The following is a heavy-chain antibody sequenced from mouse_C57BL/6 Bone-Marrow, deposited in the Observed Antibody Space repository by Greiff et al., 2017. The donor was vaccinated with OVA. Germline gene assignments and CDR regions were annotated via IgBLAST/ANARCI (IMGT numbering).Heavy chain of an antibody. CDR3: TTWGKGYAMDY. CDR2: IDPENGDT. CDR1: GFNIKDDY. V-gene: IGHV14-4*01. J-gene: IGHJ4*01. Sequence: EVQLQQSGAELVRPGASVKLSCTASGFNIKDDYMHWVKQRPEQGLECIGWIDPENGDTEYASKFQGKATITADTSSNTAYLQLSSLTSEDTAVYYCTTWGKGYAMDYWGQGTSVTVSS. D-gene: IGHD2-1*01.